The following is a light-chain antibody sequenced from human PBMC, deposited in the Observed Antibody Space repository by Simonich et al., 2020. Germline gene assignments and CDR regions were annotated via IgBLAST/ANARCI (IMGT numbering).Light chain of an antibody. CDR3: QQYYSTPFT. J-gene: IGKJ3*01. CDR2: WAS. CDR1: QSVLYSSNNKNY. V-gene: IGKV4-1*01. Sequence: DIVMTQSPDSLAVSLGERATINCKSSQSVLYSSNNKNYLAWYPQKPGQPPKLLIDWASTRESGVPDRFSGSGSGTDFTLTISSLQAEDVAVYYCQQYYSTPFTFGPGTKVDIK.